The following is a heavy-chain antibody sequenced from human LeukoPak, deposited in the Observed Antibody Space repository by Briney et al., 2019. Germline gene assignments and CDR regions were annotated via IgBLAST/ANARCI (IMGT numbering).Heavy chain of an antibody. CDR1: GFTFSSYD. J-gene: IGHJ3*01. D-gene: IGHD3-10*01. CDR2: IGTAGDT. CDR3: ARSFLMSFGELLSGGFDV. Sequence: GGSLRLSCAASGFTFSSYDMHWVRQTTGRGLEWVSGIGTAGDTYSPGSVKGRFTISREKAKNSLYLQMNSLRAGDTAVYFCARSFLMSFGELLSGGFDVWGQGAMVTVSS. V-gene: IGHV3-13*01.